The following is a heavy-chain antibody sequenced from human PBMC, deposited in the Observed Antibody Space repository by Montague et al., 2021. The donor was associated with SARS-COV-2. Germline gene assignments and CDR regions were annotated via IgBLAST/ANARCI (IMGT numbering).Heavy chain of an antibody. V-gene: IGHV3-66*02. D-gene: IGHD5-12*01. CDR3: AREGYSAYDYGGFDI. CDR2: IYSGVTT. J-gene: IGHJ3*02. Sequence: SLRLSCAASGFSVSINYMSWVRQAPGKGLEWVSVIYSGVTTHYAXSVXGRLTISRDNSKNTLYVQVDSLRPEDTAVYYCAREGYSAYDYGGFDIWGQGTMVIVSS. CDR1: GFSVSINY.